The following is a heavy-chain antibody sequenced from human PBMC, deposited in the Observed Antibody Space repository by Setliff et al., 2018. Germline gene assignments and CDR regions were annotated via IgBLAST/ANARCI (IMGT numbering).Heavy chain of an antibody. CDR1: GYSFSISW. Sequence: GESLKISCKDSGYSFSISWIGWVRRMPGKGLDWMGIIYPGDPQIRYSPSFQGQVTISADKSTSTAYLEWSSLKASDTAMYYCVRPSAGYPRPFDVWGQGTMVTVSS. CDR3: VRPSAGYPRPFDV. J-gene: IGHJ3*01. D-gene: IGHD5-12*01. V-gene: IGHV5-51*01. CDR2: IYPGDPQI.